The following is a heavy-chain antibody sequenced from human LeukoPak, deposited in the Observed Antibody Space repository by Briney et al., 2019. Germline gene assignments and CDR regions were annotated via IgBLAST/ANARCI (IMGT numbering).Heavy chain of an antibody. CDR1: GFSINSGDWS. V-gene: IGHV4-39*01. D-gene: IGHD3-10*01. CDR2: ISNTWTI. J-gene: IGHJ4*02. Sequence: SETPSLTCTVSGFSINSGDWSWGWVRQTPHKGLEWIATISNTWTIDYNPSLESRVSTSMDPSRSLFSLDVTSVTAADTATYYCARQGDSGSSQPRYFDFWGQGVPVTVYS. CDR3: ARQGDSGSSQPRYFDF.